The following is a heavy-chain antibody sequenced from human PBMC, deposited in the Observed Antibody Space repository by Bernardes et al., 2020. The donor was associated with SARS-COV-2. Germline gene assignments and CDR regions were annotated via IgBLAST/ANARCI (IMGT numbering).Heavy chain of an antibody. CDR2: TYYRSKWYT. V-gene: IGHV6-1*01. CDR3: ARASITVVPGPLGLGPWGHKYKGMDV. Sequence: SLTGAISRDTLASSSVSWHWIRQSPARGLAWTGGTYYRSKWYTDYAVSVKSRITINPDTSKNQFSLQLHSVTPEDTAVYFCARASITVVPGPLGLGPWGHKYKGMDVWGQGTTVTVSS. CDR1: RDTLASSSVS. J-gene: IGHJ6*02. D-gene: IGHD1-20*01.